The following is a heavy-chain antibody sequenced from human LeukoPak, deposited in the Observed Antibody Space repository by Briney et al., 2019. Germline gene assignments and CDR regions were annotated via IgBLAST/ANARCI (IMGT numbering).Heavy chain of an antibody. CDR1: GFRFIYYT. D-gene: IGHD6-6*01. CDR3: AKDAWFGGSSYSDY. V-gene: IGHV3-23*01. CDR2: IIGTGGST. J-gene: IGHJ4*02. Sequence: GGSLRLSCVDSGFRFIYYTMNWVRQAPGKGLEWVSSIIGTGGSTLYADSVKGRFTISRDSSKNTLYLQMNSLRAEDTAVYYCAKDAWFGGSSYSDYWGQGTLVTVSS.